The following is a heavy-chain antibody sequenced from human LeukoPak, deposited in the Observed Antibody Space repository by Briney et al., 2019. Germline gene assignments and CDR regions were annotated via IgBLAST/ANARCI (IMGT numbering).Heavy chain of an antibody. J-gene: IGHJ4*02. D-gene: IGHD5-18*01. Sequence: SETLSLTCTVSGVSISSYDWSWIRQPAGKGLEWVGRFYTSGTANYNPYFKSRVTMSVDMSKNQFSLNLRSVTAADTAVYYCARHAEYSYGYHFDYWGQGTLVTVSS. CDR2: FYTSGTA. CDR1: GVSISSYD. CDR3: ARHAEYSYGYHFDY. V-gene: IGHV4-4*07.